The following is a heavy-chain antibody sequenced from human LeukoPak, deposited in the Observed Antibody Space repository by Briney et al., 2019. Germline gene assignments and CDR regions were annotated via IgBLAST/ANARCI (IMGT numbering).Heavy chain of an antibody. CDR2: IYWNDDK. J-gene: IGHJ4*02. D-gene: IGHD4-17*01. CDR3: AHRIYGDISFDY. V-gene: IGHV2-5*01. CDR1: GFSLSTSGVG. Sequence: SGPTLVNPTQTLTLTCTFSGFSLSTSGVGVGWIRQPPGKALEWLALIYWNDDKRYGPSLKSRLTITKDTSKNQVVLTMTNMDPVDTATYYCAHRIYGDISFDYWGQGTLVTVSS.